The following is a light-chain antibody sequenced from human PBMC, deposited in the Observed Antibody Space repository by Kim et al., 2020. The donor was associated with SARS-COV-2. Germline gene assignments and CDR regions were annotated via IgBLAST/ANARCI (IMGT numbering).Light chain of an antibody. CDR1: SLGTYY. CDR2: GDN. Sequence: VALGQTARITCQGDSLGTYYASWFQQKPGQAPVLVIYGDNNRPSGIPDRFSGSNSGSTTSLTISGAQAEDEADYYCNSRDSSSNPVFGGGTQLTVL. V-gene: IGLV3-19*01. CDR3: NSRDSSSNPV. J-gene: IGLJ2*01.